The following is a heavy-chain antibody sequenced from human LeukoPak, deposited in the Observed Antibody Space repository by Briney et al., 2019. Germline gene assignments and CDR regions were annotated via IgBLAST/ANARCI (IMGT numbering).Heavy chain of an antibody. CDR2: IFYTGRT. J-gene: IGHJ3*02. CDR1: GGSMTSYY. CDR3: AREASLRGAEAFDI. Sequence: SETLSLTCTVSGGSMTSYYWSWIRQPPGKGLEWIGYIFYTGRTNYNPSLKSRVTMSVDTSKNQFSLKVSSVTAADTAVYYCAREASLRGAEAFDIWGQGTVVTVSS. V-gene: IGHV4-59*01. D-gene: IGHD3-10*01.